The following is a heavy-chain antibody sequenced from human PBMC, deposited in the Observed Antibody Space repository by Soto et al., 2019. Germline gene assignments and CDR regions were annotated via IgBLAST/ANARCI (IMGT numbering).Heavy chain of an antibody. V-gene: IGHV1-69*13. J-gene: IGHJ6*02. Sequence: ASVKVSCKASGGTFSSYAISWVRQAPGQGLEWMGGIIPIFGTANYAQKFQGRVTITADESTSTAYMELSSLRSEDTAVYYCAIHPNVLRFLEWSLYYYYGMDVWGQGTSVTVSS. CDR2: IIPIFGTA. D-gene: IGHD3-3*01. CDR1: GGTFSSYA. CDR3: AIHPNVLRFLEWSLYYYYGMDV.